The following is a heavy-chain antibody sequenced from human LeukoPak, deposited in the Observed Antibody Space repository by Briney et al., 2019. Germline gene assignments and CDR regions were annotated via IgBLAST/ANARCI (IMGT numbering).Heavy chain of an antibody. J-gene: IGHJ4*02. CDR1: GGSISSYY. Sequence: PSETLSLTCTVSGGSISSYYWGWIRQPPGKGLEWIGSLYYSGSTYYNPSLKSRVTISVDTSKNQFSLKLSSVTAADTAVYYCARGYSSWAGGYWGQGTLVTVSS. CDR2: LYYSGST. V-gene: IGHV4-39*07. CDR3: ARGYSSWAGGY. D-gene: IGHD6-6*01.